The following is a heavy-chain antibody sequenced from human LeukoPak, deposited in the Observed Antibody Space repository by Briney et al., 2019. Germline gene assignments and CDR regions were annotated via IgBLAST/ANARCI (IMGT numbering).Heavy chain of an antibody. CDR2: IFPIFGTA. CDR1: GGTFSSYA. D-gene: IGHD3-22*01. J-gene: IGHJ3*02. CDR3: ARDREIITMIGPGAFDI. V-gene: IGHV1-69*13. Sequence: ASVKVSCKASGGTFSSYAISWVRQAPGQGLEWVGGIFPIFGTANYAQKFQGRVTITADESTSTAYMELSSLRSEDTAVYYCARDREIITMIGPGAFDIWGQGTMVTVSS.